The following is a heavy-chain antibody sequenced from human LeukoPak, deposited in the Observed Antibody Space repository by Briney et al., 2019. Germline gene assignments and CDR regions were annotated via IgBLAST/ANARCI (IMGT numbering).Heavy chain of an antibody. V-gene: IGHV3-30-3*01. CDR2: ISYDGSNK. CDR3: AKDRTHFWFDP. J-gene: IGHJ5*02. Sequence: HPGGSLRLSCAASGFTFSSYAMHWVRQAPGKGLEWVAVISYDGSNKYYADSVKGRFTISRDNSKNTLYLQMNSLRAEDTAVYYCAKDRTHFWFDPWGQGTLVTVSS. CDR1: GFTFSSYA. D-gene: IGHD1-14*01.